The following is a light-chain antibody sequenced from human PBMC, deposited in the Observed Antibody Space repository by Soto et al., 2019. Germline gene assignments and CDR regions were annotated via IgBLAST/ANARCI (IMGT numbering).Light chain of an antibody. V-gene: IGKV3-20*01. CDR2: GAS. CDR1: QSVSSSY. Sequence: EIVLTQSPGTLSLPPGERATLSCRASQSVSSSYLAWYQQKPGQAHRLLIYGASSRATGIQDRFSGSGSGTDFTLTIRRLEPEDFAVYYCKQYGSSSWTFGQGTKVDIK. CDR3: KQYGSSSWT. J-gene: IGKJ1*01.